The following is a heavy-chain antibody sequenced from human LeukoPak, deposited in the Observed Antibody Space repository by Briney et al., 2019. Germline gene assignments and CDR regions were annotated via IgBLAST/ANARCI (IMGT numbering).Heavy chain of an antibody. D-gene: IGHD4-17*01. V-gene: IGHV3-21*01. CDR2: ISSSSSYI. CDR1: GFTFSSYS. CDR3: ARVLTTVTFDY. J-gene: IGHJ4*02. Sequence: GGSLGLSCAASGFTFSSYSMNWVRQAPGKGLEWVSSISSSSSYIYYADSVKGRFTISRDNAKNSLYLQMNSLRAEDTAVYYCARVLTTVTFDYWGQGTLVTVSS.